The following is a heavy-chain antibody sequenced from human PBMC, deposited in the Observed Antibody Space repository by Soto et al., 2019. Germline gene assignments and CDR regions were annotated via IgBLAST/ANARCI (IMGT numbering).Heavy chain of an antibody. V-gene: IGHV3-23*01. J-gene: IGHJ4*02. CDR1: GFTFSSYA. D-gene: IGHD2-8*01. Sequence: GGSLRLSCAASGFTFSSYAMTWVRQAPGKGLEWVSTISGTGTTTYYADSVKGRFTISRDNSKNTLYLQMNSLRTEDTAVYYCVKAVYLLDFDYWGQGTLVTVYS. CDR2: ISGTGTTT. CDR3: VKAVYLLDFDY.